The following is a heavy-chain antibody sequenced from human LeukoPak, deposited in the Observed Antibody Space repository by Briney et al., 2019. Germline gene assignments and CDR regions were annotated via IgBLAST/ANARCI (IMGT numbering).Heavy chain of an antibody. CDR2: INPNSGGT. CDR1: GYTFTGYY. J-gene: IGHJ5*02. V-gene: IGHV1-2*02. D-gene: IGHD3-10*01. Sequence: ASVKVSCKASGYTFTGYYMHWVRQAPGQGLEWMGWINPNSGGTNYAQKFQGRVTMTRDTSISTAYMELSRLRSDDTAVYYCARATYGSRGSWFDPWGQGTLATVSS. CDR3: ARATYGSRGSWFDP.